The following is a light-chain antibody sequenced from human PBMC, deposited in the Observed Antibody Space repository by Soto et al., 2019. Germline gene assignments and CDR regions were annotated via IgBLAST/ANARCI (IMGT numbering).Light chain of an antibody. CDR2: GAS. V-gene: IGKV3-15*01. CDR3: QQYNNWPQT. Sequence: EIVMTQSPATLSVSPGERATLSCRASQSVSSNLAWYQQKPGQAPRLRLYGASTRATGIPARFSGSGSGTEFTLTISSLQSADFAVYYCQQYNNWPQTFGQGTKVEIK. CDR1: QSVSSN. J-gene: IGKJ1*01.